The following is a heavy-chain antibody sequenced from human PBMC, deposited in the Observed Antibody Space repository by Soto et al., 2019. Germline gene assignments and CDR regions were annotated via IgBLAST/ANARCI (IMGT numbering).Heavy chain of an antibody. CDR2: MSPNSENK. J-gene: IGHJ6*02. Sequence: ASVKVSCKASGYTFTSYDINWVRQATGQGLEWMGWMSPNSENKGYAQKFQGRVSMTRDTSITTAYMELSSLRSEDTAVYYCARRLIRYQTYYYDSSGYLPGGYGMDVWGQGTTVTVSS. D-gene: IGHD3-22*01. CDR3: ARRLIRYQTYYYDSSGYLPGGYGMDV. CDR1: GYTFTSYD. V-gene: IGHV1-8*01.